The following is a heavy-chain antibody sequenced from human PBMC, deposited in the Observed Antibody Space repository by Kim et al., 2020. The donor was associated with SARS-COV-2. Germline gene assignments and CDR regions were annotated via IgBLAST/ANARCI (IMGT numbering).Heavy chain of an antibody. V-gene: IGHV1-18*01. CDR2: ISAYNGNT. CDR1: GYTFTSYG. J-gene: IGHJ6*02. Sequence: ASVKVSCKASGYTFTSYGISWVRQAPGQGLEWMGWISAYNGNTNYAQKLQGRVTMTTDTSTSTAYMELRSLRSDDTAVYYCARRGGGYDYYYYYYYGMDVWGQGTTVTVSS. CDR3: ARRGGGYDYYYYYYYGMDV. D-gene: IGHD5-12*01.